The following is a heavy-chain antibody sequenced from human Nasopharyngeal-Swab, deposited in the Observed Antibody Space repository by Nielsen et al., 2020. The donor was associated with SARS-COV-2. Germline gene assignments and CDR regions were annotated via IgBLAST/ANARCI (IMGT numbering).Heavy chain of an antibody. CDR1: GFTVSSNY. J-gene: IGHJ6*03. CDR3: AGAGPRAYYYYMDV. Sequence: GALRLSCAASGFTVSSNYMSWVRQAPGKGLEWVSVIYSGGSTYYADSVKGRFTISRDNSKNTLYLQMNSLRAEDTAVYYCAGAGPRAYYYYMDVWGKGTTVTVSS. V-gene: IGHV3-53*01. CDR2: IYSGGST.